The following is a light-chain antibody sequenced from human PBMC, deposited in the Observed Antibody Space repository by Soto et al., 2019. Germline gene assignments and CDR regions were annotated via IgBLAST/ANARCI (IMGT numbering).Light chain of an antibody. V-gene: IGLV2-11*01. CDR1: SSDVGGYNC. J-gene: IGLJ2*01. Sequence: QSALTQPRSVSGSPGQSVTISCTGTSSDVGGYNCVPWYQQHPGKAPKLMIYDVNKRPSGVPDRFSGSKSGNTASLTISGLQTEDEADYYCCSYAGTYTFVVFGGGTKVTVL. CDR2: DVN. CDR3: CSYAGTYTFVV.